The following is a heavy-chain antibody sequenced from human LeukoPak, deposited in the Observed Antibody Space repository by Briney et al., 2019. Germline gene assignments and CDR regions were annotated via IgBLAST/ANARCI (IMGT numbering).Heavy chain of an antibody. CDR1: GFTFSNAW. Sequence: KAGGSLRLSCAASGFTFSNAWMNWVRQAPRKGLEWVGRIKSKTDGGTTDYAAPVKGRFTISRDDSKTTLYLQKNIMKTEDTAVYYCTTRYCSGGRCDYWGQGTLVTVSS. CDR3: TTRYCSGGRCDY. V-gene: IGHV3-15*01. J-gene: IGHJ4*02. D-gene: IGHD2-15*01. CDR2: IKSKTDGGTT.